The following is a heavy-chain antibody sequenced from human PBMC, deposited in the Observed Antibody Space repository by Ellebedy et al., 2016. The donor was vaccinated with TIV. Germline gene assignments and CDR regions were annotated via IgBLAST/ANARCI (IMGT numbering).Heavy chain of an antibody. CDR1: GFTFSCCA. CDR3: ARRSTDFAFDS. D-gene: IGHD3/OR15-3a*01. V-gene: IGHV3-23*01. Sequence: GESLKISCAASGFTFSCCAMSWVRQAPGKGLEWVSVISNSGDTTYADSVKGRFTISRDDSKSIAYLQMNSLRAEDTAVYFCARRSTDFAFDSWGQGTLVTVSS. CDR2: ISNSGDTT. J-gene: IGHJ4*02.